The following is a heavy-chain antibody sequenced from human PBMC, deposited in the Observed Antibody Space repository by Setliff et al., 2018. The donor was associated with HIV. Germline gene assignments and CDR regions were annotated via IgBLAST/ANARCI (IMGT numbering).Heavy chain of an antibody. V-gene: IGHV5-51*01. CDR3: ARHGAGSSHLYYYYGMDV. D-gene: IGHD2-15*01. J-gene: IGHJ6*02. CDR1: GYRFTSYW. CDR2: IYPGDSDT. Sequence: PGESLKISCQGSGYRFTSYWIAWVRQMPGKGLEWMGIIYPGDSDTRYSPSFQGQVTISADKSISTAYLQWSTLKASDTAMYYCARHGAGSSHLYYYYGMDVWGQGTAVTVSS.